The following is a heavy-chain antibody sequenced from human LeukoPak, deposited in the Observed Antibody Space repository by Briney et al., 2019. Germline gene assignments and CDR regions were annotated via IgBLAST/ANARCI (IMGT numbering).Heavy chain of an antibody. D-gene: IGHD6-13*01. CDR2: SSVANGNT. CDR3: ARGSSSGSDYGTSDT. V-gene: IGHV1-3*02. J-gene: IGHJ3*02. Sequence: ASVKFSCKASGYIFTRYTLHWVRQAPGQRLEWMGWSSVANGNTKYSQEFQGRVTITRDTSASTAYMELSSLTSEDMAVYYCARGSSSGSDYGTSDTWGQGTLVTVPS. CDR1: GYIFTRYT.